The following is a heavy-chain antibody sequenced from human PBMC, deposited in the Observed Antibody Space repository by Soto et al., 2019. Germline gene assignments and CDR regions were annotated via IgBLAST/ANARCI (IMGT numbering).Heavy chain of an antibody. V-gene: IGHV1-69*13. Sequence: ASVKVSCKASGGTFSSYAISWVRQAPGQGLEWMGGIIPIFGTANYAQKFQGRVTITADESTSTAYMELSSLRSEDTAVYYCARTTGVTPYGWFDPWGQGALVTVSS. CDR3: ARTTGVTPYGWFDP. D-gene: IGHD4-17*01. J-gene: IGHJ5*02. CDR2: IIPIFGTA. CDR1: GGTFSSYA.